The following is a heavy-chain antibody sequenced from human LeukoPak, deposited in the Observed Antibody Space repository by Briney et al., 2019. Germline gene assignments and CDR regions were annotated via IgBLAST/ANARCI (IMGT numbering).Heavy chain of an antibody. CDR1: GFTFSSYW. V-gene: IGHV3-7*01. D-gene: IGHD3-3*01. CDR3: ARDMGYDFWSGPPSYAFDI. J-gene: IGHJ3*02. CDR2: IKQDGSEK. Sequence: GALRLSCAASGFTFSSYWMSWVRQAPGKGLEWVANIKQDGSEKYSVDSVKGRFTISRDNAKNSLYLQMNSLRAEDTAVYYCARDMGYDFWSGPPSYAFDIWGQGTMVTVSS.